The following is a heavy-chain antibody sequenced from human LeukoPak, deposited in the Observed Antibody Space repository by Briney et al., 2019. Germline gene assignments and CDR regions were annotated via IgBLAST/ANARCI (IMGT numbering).Heavy chain of an antibody. Sequence: GASVKVSRKASGYTFTTYGISWVRQAPGQGLEWMGWISAYNGNTNYAQKVQGRVTMTTDTSTSTAYMELRSLRSDDTAVYYCARDGSGIHWFDPWGQGTLVTVSS. CDR1: GYTFTTYG. V-gene: IGHV1-18*01. J-gene: IGHJ5*02. CDR2: ISAYNGNT. CDR3: ARDGSGIHWFDP. D-gene: IGHD3-10*01.